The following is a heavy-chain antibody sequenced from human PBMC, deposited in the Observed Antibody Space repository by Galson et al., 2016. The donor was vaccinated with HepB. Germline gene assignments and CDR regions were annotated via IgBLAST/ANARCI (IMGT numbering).Heavy chain of an antibody. Sequence: SLRLSCAASGFTFSRIAMHWVRQAPGKGLKWVAVISYDGGSNYYADSVRGRFTISRDNSKNTLYLQMNSLRAEDSAVYYCAMGNSGWPDYWGQGTLVTVSS. D-gene: IGHD6-19*01. J-gene: IGHJ4*02. CDR1: GFTFSRIA. V-gene: IGHV3-30*04. CDR2: ISYDGGSN. CDR3: AMGNSGWPDY.